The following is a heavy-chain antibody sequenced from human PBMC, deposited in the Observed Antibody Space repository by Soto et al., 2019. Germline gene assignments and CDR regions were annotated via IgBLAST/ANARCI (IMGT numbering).Heavy chain of an antibody. CDR2: ISAYNGNT. CDR3: VREVEIFGVIILNY. Sequence: QVQMVQSGSEVKNPGAPVKVSCKASGYTFISYGISCVRQAPGQGLEWMGWISAYNGNTKYAQRLQGRVTMTTDTSTSTAYLELRSLTSDDTAVYYCVREVEIFGVIILNYWGQGTLVTVSS. D-gene: IGHD3-3*01. J-gene: IGHJ4*02. V-gene: IGHV1-18*01. CDR1: GYTFISYG.